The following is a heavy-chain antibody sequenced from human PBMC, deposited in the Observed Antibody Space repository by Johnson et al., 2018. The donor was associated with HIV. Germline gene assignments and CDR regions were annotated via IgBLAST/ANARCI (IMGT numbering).Heavy chain of an antibody. CDR3: RSWGSSGYYAPFYHDAFDI. CDR1: GFTFSNAW. V-gene: IGHV3-15*01. Sequence: EVQVLESGGGLVQPGGSLRLPCAASGFTFSNAWMSWVRQAPGKGLEWVGRIKSKTDGGTTDYAAPVKGRFTISRDDSKNTLYLQMNSLKTEDTAVYYCRSWGSSGYYAPFYHDAFDIWGQGTMVTVSS. J-gene: IGHJ3*02. CDR2: IKSKTDGGTT. D-gene: IGHD3-22*01.